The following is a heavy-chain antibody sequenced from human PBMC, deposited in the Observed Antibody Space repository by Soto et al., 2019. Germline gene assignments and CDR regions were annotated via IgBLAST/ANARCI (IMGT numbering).Heavy chain of an antibody. CDR1: GFTFSDSA. CDR2: IRSKANSYAT. CDR3: TRHEYCITTSCPAIDY. D-gene: IGHD2-2*01. J-gene: IGHJ4*02. Sequence: EVQLVESGGGLVQPGGSLKLSCAASGFTFSDSAIHWVRQASGKGLEWVGRIRSKANSYATAYGASVKGRFIISRDDSKNTAYLIMNSLKIEDTAVYYCTRHEYCITTSCPAIDYWGQGTLVTVSS. V-gene: IGHV3-73*01.